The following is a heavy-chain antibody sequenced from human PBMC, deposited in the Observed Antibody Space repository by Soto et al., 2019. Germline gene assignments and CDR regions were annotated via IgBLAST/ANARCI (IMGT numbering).Heavy chain of an antibody. Sequence: PSETLSLTCTVSGGSVSSGRYYWSWIRQPPGKGLEGIGYIYYSGSTKDNPSLKSRVTISVDTTKNQFSLTLSSMTAAATAVYYCARSGSGSGYLGGQGTLVTVSS. CDR3: ARSGSGSGYL. CDR1: GGSVSSGRYY. D-gene: IGHD5-12*01. CDR2: IYYSGST. J-gene: IGHJ4*02. V-gene: IGHV4-61*01.